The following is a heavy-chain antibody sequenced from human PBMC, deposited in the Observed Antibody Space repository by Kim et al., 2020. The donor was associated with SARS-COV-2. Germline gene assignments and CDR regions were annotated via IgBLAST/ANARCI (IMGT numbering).Heavy chain of an antibody. V-gene: IGHV1-69*13. J-gene: IGHJ2*01. CDR1: GGTFSSYA. D-gene: IGHD5-18*01. CDR2: IIPILGTA. Sequence: SVKVSCKASGGTFSSYAISWVRQAPGQGLEWMGGIIPILGTANYAQKFQGRVTITADESTSTAYMELSSLRSEDTAVYYCARAGIQLWSTHWYFDLWGRGTLVTVSS. CDR3: ARAGIQLWSTHWYFDL.